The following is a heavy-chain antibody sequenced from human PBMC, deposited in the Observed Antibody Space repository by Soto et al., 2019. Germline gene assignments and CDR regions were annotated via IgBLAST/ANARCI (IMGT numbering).Heavy chain of an antibody. CDR2: ISGSGGST. CDR1: GFPFSSYA. Sequence: GGSLRLSCAASGFPFSSYAMSWVRQAPGKGLEWVSAISGSGGSTYYADSVKGRFTISRDNSKNTLYLQMNSLRAEDTAVYYCAKDPEYSSSSVASYYGMDVWGQGTTVTVSS. CDR3: AKDPEYSSSSVASYYGMDV. D-gene: IGHD6-6*01. J-gene: IGHJ6*02. V-gene: IGHV3-23*01.